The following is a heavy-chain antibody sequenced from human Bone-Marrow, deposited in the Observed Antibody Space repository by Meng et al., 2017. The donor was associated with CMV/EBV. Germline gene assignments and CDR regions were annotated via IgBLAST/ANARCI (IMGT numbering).Heavy chain of an antibody. J-gene: IGHJ4*02. CDR1: GFTFSSYG. V-gene: IGHV3-30*02. D-gene: IGHD6-19*01. CDR3: AKDTRPHSSGWYYFDY. Sequence: GGSLRLSCAASGFTFSSYGMHWVRQAPGKGLEWVAFIRYDGSNKYYADSVKGRFTISRDYSKNTLYLQMNSLRAEDTAVYYCAKDTRPHSSGWYYFDYWGQGTRVTGSS. CDR2: IRYDGSNK.